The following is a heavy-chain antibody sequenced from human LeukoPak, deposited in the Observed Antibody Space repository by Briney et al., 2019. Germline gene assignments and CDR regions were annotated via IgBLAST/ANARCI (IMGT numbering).Heavy chain of an antibody. CDR2: SSSNGGST. Sequence: SGGSLRLSCSASGFTFSSYAMHWVRQAPGKGLEYVSASSSNGGSTYYADSVKGRFTISRDNSKNTLYLQMSSHRAEDTAVYYCVKGGYGSGSYYQYFDYWGQGTLVTVSS. V-gene: IGHV3-64D*06. D-gene: IGHD3-10*01. CDR3: VKGGYGSGSYYQYFDY. J-gene: IGHJ4*02. CDR1: GFTFSSYA.